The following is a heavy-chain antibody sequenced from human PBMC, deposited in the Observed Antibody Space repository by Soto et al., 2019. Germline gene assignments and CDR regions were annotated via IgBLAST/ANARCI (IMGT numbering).Heavy chain of an antibody. CDR2: IRRKAYGGTT. V-gene: IGHV3-49*04. CDR1: GFNFGVHA. CDR3: TRSLAIDFDA. Sequence: SLRLSCSASGFNFGVHAMSWVRQAPGKGLEWVGFIRRKAYGGTTDYAASVKGRFTISRDDSKSIAYLYMNSLKIEDTAVYYCTRSLAIDFDACGQGTLVTVSS. J-gene: IGHJ4*02.